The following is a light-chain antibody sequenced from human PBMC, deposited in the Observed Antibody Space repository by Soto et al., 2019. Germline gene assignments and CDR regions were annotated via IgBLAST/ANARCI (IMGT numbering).Light chain of an antibody. CDR1: SSDFGDHKS. V-gene: IGLV2-14*01. CDR3: SSSTDTSIL. CDR2: EVN. Sequence: GASSDFGDHKSVSWYQHHPGKAPKLIIYEVNYRPSGVSSRFSGSRSGNTASLTISGLQAEDEAHYYCSSSTDTSILFGGGTQLTVL. J-gene: IGLJ2*01.